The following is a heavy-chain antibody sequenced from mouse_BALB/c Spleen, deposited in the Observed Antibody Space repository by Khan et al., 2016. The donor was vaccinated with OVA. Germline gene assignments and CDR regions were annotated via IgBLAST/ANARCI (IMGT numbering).Heavy chain of an antibody. V-gene: IGHV3-2*02. CDR2: ISYSGST. CDR3: ARTARIKY. D-gene: IGHD1-2*01. CDR1: GYSITSGYG. Sequence: EVQLQESGPGLVKPSQSLSLTGTVTGYSITSGYGWNWIRQFPGNKLEWMGYISYSGSTNYNTSLKSRISITRDTSKNQFFLQLNSVTTEDTATYYCARTARIKYWGQGTTLTVSS. J-gene: IGHJ2*01.